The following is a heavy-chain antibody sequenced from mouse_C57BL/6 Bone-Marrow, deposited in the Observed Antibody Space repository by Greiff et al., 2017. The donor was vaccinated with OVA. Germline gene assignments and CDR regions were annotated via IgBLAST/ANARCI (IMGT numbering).Heavy chain of an antibody. D-gene: IGHD1-1*01. Sequence: VQLQQSGPELVKPGASVKISCKASGYAFSSYWMNWVKQRPGKGLEWIGRIYPGDGDTNYNGKFKGKATLTADKSSSTAYMHLSSLTSEDSAVYFCARGYFGSSFDYWGQGTTLTVSS. J-gene: IGHJ2*01. CDR1: GYAFSSYW. V-gene: IGHV1-82*01. CDR2: IYPGDGDT. CDR3: ARGYFGSSFDY.